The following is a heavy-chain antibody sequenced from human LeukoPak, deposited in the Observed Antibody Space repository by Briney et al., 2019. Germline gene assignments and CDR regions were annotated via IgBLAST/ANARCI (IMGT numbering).Heavy chain of an antibody. D-gene: IGHD1-14*01. CDR2: ISGSGGST. CDR1: GFTFSSYA. J-gene: IGHJ4*02. V-gene: IGHV3-23*01. Sequence: GGSLRLSCAASGFTFSSYAMSWVRQAPGKGLEWVSAISGSGGSTYYADSVEGRFTISRDNSKNTLYLQMNSLRAEDTAVYYCAKDQPQPRDGDLGDYWGQGTLVTVSS. CDR3: AKDQPQPRDGDLGDY.